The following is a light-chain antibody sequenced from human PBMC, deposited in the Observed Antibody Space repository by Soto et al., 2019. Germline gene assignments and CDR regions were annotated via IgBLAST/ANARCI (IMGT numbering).Light chain of an antibody. CDR3: CSYAGSSTYV. J-gene: IGLJ1*01. V-gene: IGLV2-23*01. CDR2: EDS. CDR1: RSVFGSYNL. Sequence: PAPTRPASVSGFHLQWSSIFSTGTRSVFGSYNLVSWYQQHPGKAPKLMIYEDSKRPSGVSNRFSGSKSGNTASLTISWFQAEDDADYYCCSYAGSSTYVFGTGTKVTVL.